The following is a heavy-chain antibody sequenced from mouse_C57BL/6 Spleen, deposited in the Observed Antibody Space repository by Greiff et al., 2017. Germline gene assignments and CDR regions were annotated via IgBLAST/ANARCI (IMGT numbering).Heavy chain of an antibody. D-gene: IGHD2-3*01. CDR1: GFTFTDYY. V-gene: IGHV7-3*01. CDR2: ISNKANGYTT. J-gene: IGHJ2*01. Sequence: EVKLMESGGGLVQPGGSLSLSCAASGFTFTDYYMSWVRQPPGKALEWLGFISNKANGYTTEYSASVKGRFTISRDNSQSFLYLQMNALRAEDSATYCGARYDDGLLFDYWGQGTTLTVSS. CDR3: ARYDDGLLFDY.